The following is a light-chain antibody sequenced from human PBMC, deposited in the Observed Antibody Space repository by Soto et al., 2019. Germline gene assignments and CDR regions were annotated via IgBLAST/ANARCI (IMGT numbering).Light chain of an antibody. V-gene: IGKV3-20*01. J-gene: IGKJ4*01. CDR1: QSVSNS. CDR3: QQYGSSPALT. Sequence: EIVLTQSPGTLSLSPGERATLSCRASQSVSNSLAWYQQKTGQAPRLLISGASSRATGIPDRFSGSGSETDFTLTISRLEPEDFAVYYCQQYGSSPALTFGGGTKVDIK. CDR2: GAS.